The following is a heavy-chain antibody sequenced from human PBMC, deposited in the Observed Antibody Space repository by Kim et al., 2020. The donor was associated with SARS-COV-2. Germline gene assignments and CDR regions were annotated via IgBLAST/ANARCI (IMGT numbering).Heavy chain of an antibody. V-gene: IGHV4-34*01. D-gene: IGHD3-3*01. CDR3: ASRSYYDFWSGYYTSY. J-gene: IGHJ4*02. Sequence: SLKSRVTISVDTSKNQFSLKLSSVTAADTAVYYCASRSYYDFWSGYYTSYWGQGTLVTVSS.